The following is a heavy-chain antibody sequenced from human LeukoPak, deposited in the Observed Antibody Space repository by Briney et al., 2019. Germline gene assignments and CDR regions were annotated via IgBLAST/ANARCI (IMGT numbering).Heavy chain of an antibody. Sequence: SVKVSCKASGGTFSSYAISWVRQAPGQGLEWMGRIIPIFGTANYAQKFPGRVTITTDESTSTAYMELSSLRSEDTAVYYCATALDLWFGELFYMDVWGKGTTVTVSS. V-gene: IGHV1-69*05. CDR2: IIPIFGTA. CDR1: GGTFSSYA. J-gene: IGHJ6*03. D-gene: IGHD3-10*01. CDR3: ATALDLWFGELFYMDV.